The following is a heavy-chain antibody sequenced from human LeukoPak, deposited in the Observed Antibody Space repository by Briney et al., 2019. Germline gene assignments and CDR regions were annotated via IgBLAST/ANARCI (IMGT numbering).Heavy chain of an antibody. D-gene: IGHD1-7*01. V-gene: IGHV4-59*01. Sequence: SETLSLTCTVSGGSISSYYWSWIRQPPGKGLEWIGYIYYSGSTNYNPSLKSRVIISADTSKNQFSLKLSSVTAADTAVYYCARDKNWSYGGFDYWGQGTLVTVSS. J-gene: IGHJ4*02. CDR3: ARDKNWSYGGFDY. CDR2: IYYSGST. CDR1: GGSISSYY.